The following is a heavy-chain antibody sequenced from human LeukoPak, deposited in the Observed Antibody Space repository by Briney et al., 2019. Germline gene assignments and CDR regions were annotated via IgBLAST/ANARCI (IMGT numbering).Heavy chain of an antibody. D-gene: IGHD5-12*01. CDR3: AKDPGYSGYDSMSNYFDY. V-gene: IGHV3-23*01. Sequence: PGGSLRLSCAASGFSVSNNYMSWVRQAPGKGLEWVSAISGSGGSTYYADSVKGRFTISRDNSKNTLYLQMNSLRAEDTAVYYCAKDPGYSGYDSMSNYFDYWGQGTLVTVSS. CDR2: ISGSGGST. CDR1: GFSVSNNY. J-gene: IGHJ4*02.